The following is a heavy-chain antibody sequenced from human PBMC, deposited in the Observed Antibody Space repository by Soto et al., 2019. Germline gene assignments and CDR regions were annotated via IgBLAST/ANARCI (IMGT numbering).Heavy chain of an antibody. Sequence: QVHLVQSGAEVKKPGASMKVSCTASGYTLTSHHVHWVRQAPGRRLEWMGSINPANGVAQYTARFPGRVIMTREPSTSTVYMELRGLTSEDTANFYCARGGGVGLDGSAAFDIWGQGTMVTVSS. J-gene: IGHJ3*02. CDR3: ARGGGVGLDGSAAFDI. CDR2: INPANGVA. D-gene: IGHD1-1*01. V-gene: IGHV1-46*01. CDR1: GYTLTSHH.